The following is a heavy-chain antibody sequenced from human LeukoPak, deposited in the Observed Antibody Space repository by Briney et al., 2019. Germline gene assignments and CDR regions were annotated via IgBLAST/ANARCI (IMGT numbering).Heavy chain of an antibody. Sequence: SETLSLTRTVSGCSLSSYYWRWLRQPPGKGLEWIGYIYYSGSTNYNPSLKSRVTISVDTSKNQFSLKLSSVTAADTAVYYCARDRGDYYDSRPDGFYPWGQGTLVTVSS. D-gene: IGHD3-22*01. CDR3: ARDRGDYYDSRPDGFYP. CDR2: IYYSGST. J-gene: IGHJ5*02. CDR1: GCSLSSYY. V-gene: IGHV4-59*01.